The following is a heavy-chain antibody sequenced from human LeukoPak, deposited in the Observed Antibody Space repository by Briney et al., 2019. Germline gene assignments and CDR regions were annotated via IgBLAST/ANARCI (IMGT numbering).Heavy chain of an antibody. CDR1: GGSISSSNW. CDR3: ARDIVVVPAAIRPSYYYYGMDV. Sequence: SETLSFTCAVSGGSISSSNWWSWVRQPPGKGLEWIGEIYHSGSTNYNPSLKSRVTISVDKSKNQFSLKLSSVTAADTAVYYCARDIVVVPAAIRPSYYYYGMDVWGQGTTVTVSS. CDR2: IYHSGST. J-gene: IGHJ6*02. V-gene: IGHV4-4*02. D-gene: IGHD2-2*02.